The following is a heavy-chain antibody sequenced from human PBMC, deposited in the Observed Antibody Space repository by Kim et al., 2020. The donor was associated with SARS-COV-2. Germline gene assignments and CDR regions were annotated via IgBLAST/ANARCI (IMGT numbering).Heavy chain of an antibody. CDR1: GGSISSYY. V-gene: IGHV4-59*13. CDR2: IYYSGST. D-gene: IGHD3-16*01. CDR3: ARVGVWRTFDP. J-gene: IGHJ5*02. Sequence: SETLSLTCTVSGGSISSYYWSWIRQPPGKGLEWIGYIYYSGSTNYNPSLKSRVTISVDTSKNQFSLKLSSVTAADTAVYYCARVGVWRTFDPWGQGTLVTVSS.